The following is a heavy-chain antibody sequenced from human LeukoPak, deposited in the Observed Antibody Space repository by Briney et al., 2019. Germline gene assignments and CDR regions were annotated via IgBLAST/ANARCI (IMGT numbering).Heavy chain of an antibody. Sequence: SETLSLTCAVYGGSFSGYYWSWIRQPPGKGLEWIGEINHSGSTNYNPSLKSRVTISVDTSKNQFSLKLSSVTAADTAVHYCARVHSSGYPDYWGQGTLVTVSS. D-gene: IGHD3-22*01. CDR3: ARVHSSGYPDY. CDR1: GGSFSGYY. CDR2: INHSGST. J-gene: IGHJ4*02. V-gene: IGHV4-34*01.